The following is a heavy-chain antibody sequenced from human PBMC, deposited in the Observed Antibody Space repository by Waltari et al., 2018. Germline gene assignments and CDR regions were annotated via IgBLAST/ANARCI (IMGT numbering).Heavy chain of an antibody. J-gene: IGHJ4*02. V-gene: IGHV3-9*01. CDR2: ISWKSGST. D-gene: IGHD6-6*01. Sequence: EVQLVESGGGLVQPGRSLRLSCAASGFSFDDYAMHWVRQAPGKGLEWVSGISWKSGSTAYADSVEGRFTISRDNAKNSLYLQMHSLRPEDTALYYCVKDRGLYSSSSGLDYWGQGTLVTVSS. CDR3: VKDRGLYSSSSGLDY. CDR1: GFSFDDYA.